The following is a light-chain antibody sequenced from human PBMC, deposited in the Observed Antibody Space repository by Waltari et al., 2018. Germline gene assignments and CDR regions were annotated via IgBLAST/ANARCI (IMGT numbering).Light chain of an antibody. CDR3: QTWTTGIWV. Sequence: QLVLTQAPSASASLGASVKLTCTLTSGHSNYAITSHQQQPEKGPRYLMRLNSDGSHTRGDGIPDRFSGSSSGAERYLIISSLQSEDEADYYCQTWTTGIWVFGGGTKLTVL. CDR2: LNSDGSH. CDR1: SGHSNYA. J-gene: IGLJ3*02. V-gene: IGLV4-69*01.